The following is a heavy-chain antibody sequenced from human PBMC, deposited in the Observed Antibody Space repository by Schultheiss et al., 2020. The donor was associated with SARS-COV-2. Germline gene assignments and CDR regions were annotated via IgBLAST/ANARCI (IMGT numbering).Heavy chain of an antibody. CDR1: GFTFGDYA. J-gene: IGHJ1*01. CDR2: IRSKAYGGTT. Sequence: GGSLRLSCTASGFTFGDYAMSWFRQAPGKGLEWVGFIRSKAYGGTTEYAAAVKGIFTISRDDSKSIAYLQMNNLKTEDTAVNYCTRDRGGFSQHWGQGTLVTVSS. V-gene: IGHV3-49*03. CDR3: TRDRGGFSQH. D-gene: IGHD3-16*01.